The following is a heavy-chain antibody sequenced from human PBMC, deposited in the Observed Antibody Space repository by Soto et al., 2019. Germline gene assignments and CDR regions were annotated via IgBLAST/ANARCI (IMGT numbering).Heavy chain of an antibody. CDR3: ARDLLDYYYGMDV. V-gene: IGHV4-59*01. Sequence: SETLSLTCTVSGGSISSYYWSWIRQPPGKGLEWIGYIYYSGSTNYNPSLKSRVTISVDMSKNQFSLKLSSVTAADTAVYYCARDLLDYYYGMDVWGQGTTVTVSS. J-gene: IGHJ6*02. CDR2: IYYSGST. CDR1: GGSISSYY. D-gene: IGHD1-26*01.